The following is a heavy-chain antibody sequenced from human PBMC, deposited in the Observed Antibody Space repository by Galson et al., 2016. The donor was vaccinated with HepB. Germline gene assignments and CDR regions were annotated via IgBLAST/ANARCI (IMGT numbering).Heavy chain of an antibody. CDR2: IIIDGSSK. D-gene: IGHD1-7*01. J-gene: IGHJ4*02. CDR1: GFTFSTHA. V-gene: IGHV3-30-3*01. Sequence: SLRLSCAASGFTFSTHAMHWVRQAPGKGLEWVAAIIIDGSSKYYADSVMGRFTISRDNSKNTLYVQMNSLRTEDTAVHHCARDPDKWNFRTIDHWGQGTLVTVSS. CDR3: ARDPDKWNFRTIDH.